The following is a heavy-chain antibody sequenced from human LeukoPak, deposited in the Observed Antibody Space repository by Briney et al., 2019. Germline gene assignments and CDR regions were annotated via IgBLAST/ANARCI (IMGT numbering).Heavy chain of an antibody. J-gene: IGHJ4*02. CDR3: ARASSGWYGY. V-gene: IGHV3-64*01. D-gene: IGHD6-19*01. Sequence: GGSLRLSCVVSGFTFSSYAMHWVRQAPGKGLEYVSAISSNGGSTYYANSVKGRLTISRDNSKNTLYLQMGSLRVEDMAVYYCARASSGWYGYWGQGTLVTVSS. CDR1: GFTFSSYA. CDR2: ISSNGGST.